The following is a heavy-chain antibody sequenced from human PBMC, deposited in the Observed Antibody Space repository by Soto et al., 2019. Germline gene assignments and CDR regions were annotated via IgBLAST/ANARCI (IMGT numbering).Heavy chain of an antibody. CDR3: ARARAQGAARPPVDP. Sequence: QVQLVQSGAEVKKPGSSVKVSCKASGGTFSSYAISWVRQAPGQGLEWMGGIIPIFGTANYAQKFQGRVTSTADESTSTADMELSSLRSEDTAVYYCARARAQGAARPPVDPWGQGTLVTVSS. CDR1: GGTFSSYA. V-gene: IGHV1-69*01. J-gene: IGHJ5*02. D-gene: IGHD6-6*01. CDR2: IIPIFGTA.